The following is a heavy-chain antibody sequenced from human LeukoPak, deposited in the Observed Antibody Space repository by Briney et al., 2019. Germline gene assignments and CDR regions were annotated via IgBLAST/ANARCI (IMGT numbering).Heavy chain of an antibody. V-gene: IGHV3-23*01. CDR3: AKAPVTTCSGAYCYPFDY. J-gene: IGHJ4*02. Sequence: GALRLSCAASGFTLSSYAMSWVRPAPGKGVEWVSVISVSGNTYHADSVKGRFTIPRDSSKNTLYLQMNRLRAEDAAVYYCAKAPVTTCSGAYCYPFDYWGQGTLVTVSS. CDR2: ISVSGNT. D-gene: IGHD2-21*01. CDR1: GFTLSSYA.